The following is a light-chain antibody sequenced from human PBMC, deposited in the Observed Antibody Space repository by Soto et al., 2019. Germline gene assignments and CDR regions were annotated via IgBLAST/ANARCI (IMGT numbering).Light chain of an antibody. CDR3: QQYYRSRVGT. CDR1: QSVLYSSNNKNY. Sequence: DIVMTQSPDSLAVSLGERATINCKSSQSVLYSSNNKNYLAWYQQKPGQPPKLLIYWASTRESGVPDRFSGSGSGTDFTLTISSLQAEDVAVYYCQQYYRSRVGTFGQGTKVEIK. J-gene: IGKJ1*01. CDR2: WAS. V-gene: IGKV4-1*01.